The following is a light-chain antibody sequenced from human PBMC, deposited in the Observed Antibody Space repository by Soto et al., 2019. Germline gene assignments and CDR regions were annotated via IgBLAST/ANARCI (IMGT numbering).Light chain of an antibody. V-gene: IGKV1-5*01. Sequence: DIQITHSPSTLSASVGDRVTITCRSSQSINSWLAWYQQKPGKAPKLLIYDASTLESGVPSNFSGSGSGTEFTLTISGLQPDDFATYYCQQYNNYPFTFGQGTK. CDR2: DAS. CDR3: QQYNNYPFT. J-gene: IGKJ2*01. CDR1: QSINSW.